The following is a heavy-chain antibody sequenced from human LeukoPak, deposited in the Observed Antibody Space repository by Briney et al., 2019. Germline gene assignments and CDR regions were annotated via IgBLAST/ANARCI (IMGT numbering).Heavy chain of an antibody. Sequence: GGSLRLSCAASGFTFSTYIMTWVRQAPGKGLEWVSYISSSSSTIYYAESVKGRFTISRDNAKNSLYLQMNSLRAEDTAVYYCAREGSYVDYWGQGTLVTVSS. CDR1: GFTFSTYI. J-gene: IGHJ4*02. CDR3: AREGSYVDY. V-gene: IGHV3-48*04. CDR2: ISSSSSTI.